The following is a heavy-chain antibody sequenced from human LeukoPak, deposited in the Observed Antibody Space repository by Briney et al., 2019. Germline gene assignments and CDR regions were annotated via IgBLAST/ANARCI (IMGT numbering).Heavy chain of an antibody. Sequence: SETLSLTCAVYGGSFSGYYWNWIRQPPGKGLEWIGEINHSGSTNYNPSLKSRVTISVDTSKNQFSLKLSSVTAADTAVYYCARRVCSGGSCYSEYFQHWGQGTLVTVSS. CDR1: GGSFSGYY. D-gene: IGHD2-15*01. CDR3: ARRVCSGGSCYSEYFQH. CDR2: INHSGST. V-gene: IGHV4-34*01. J-gene: IGHJ1*01.